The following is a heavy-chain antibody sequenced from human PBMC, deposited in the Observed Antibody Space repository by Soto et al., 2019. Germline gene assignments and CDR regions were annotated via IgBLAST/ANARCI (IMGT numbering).Heavy chain of an antibody. D-gene: IGHD6-6*01. V-gene: IGHV1-3*01. J-gene: IGHJ4*02. CDR3: AREGSSSYFDY. Sequence: EASVKVSCKASGYTFTSYAMHWVRQAPGQRLEWMGWINAGNGNTKYSQKFQGRVTITRDTSASTAYMELNSLRAEDTAVYYCAREGSSSYFDYWGQGTLVTVSS. CDR2: INAGNGNT. CDR1: GYTFTSYA.